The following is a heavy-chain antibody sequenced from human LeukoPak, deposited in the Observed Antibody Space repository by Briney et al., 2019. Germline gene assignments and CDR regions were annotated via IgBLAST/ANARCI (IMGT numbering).Heavy chain of an antibody. CDR2: INHSGST. J-gene: IGHJ3*02. D-gene: IGHD2-15*01. CDR3: ARESSAVVAATPWAFDI. CDR1: GGSFSGYY. V-gene: IGHV4-34*09. Sequence: SETLSLTCAVYGGSFSGYYWSWIRQPPGKGLEWIGEINHSGSTNYNPSLKSRVTISVDTSKNQFSLKLSSVTAADTAVYYCARESSAVVAATPWAFDIWGQGTMVTVSS.